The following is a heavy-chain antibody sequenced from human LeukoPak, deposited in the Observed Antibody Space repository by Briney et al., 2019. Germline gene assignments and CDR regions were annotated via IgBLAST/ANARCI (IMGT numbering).Heavy chain of an antibody. CDR3: ARGPYCSSTSCYPIYYYFDY. CDR1: GGSFSGYY. CDR2: INHSGST. D-gene: IGHD2-2*01. V-gene: IGHV4-34*01. Sequence: PSETPSLTCAVYGGSFSGYYWSWIRQPPGKGLEWIREINHSGSTNYNPSLKSRVTISVDTSKNQFSLKLSSVTAADTAVYYCARGPYCSSTSCYPIYYYFDYWGQGTLATVSS. J-gene: IGHJ4*02.